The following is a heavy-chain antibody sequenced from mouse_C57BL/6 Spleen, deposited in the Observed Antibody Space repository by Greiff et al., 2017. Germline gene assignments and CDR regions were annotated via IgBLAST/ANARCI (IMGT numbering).Heavy chain of an antibody. J-gene: IGHJ2*01. Sequence: EVQLQQSGPELVKPGASVKISCKASGYTFTDYYMNWVKQSHGKSLEWIGDINPNNGGTSYNQKFKGKDTLTVDKSSSTAYMELRSLTSEDSAVYYCARGLPFDYWGQGTTLTVSS. V-gene: IGHV1-26*01. CDR2: INPNNGGT. D-gene: IGHD2-2*01. CDR1: GYTFTDYY. CDR3: ARGLPFDY.